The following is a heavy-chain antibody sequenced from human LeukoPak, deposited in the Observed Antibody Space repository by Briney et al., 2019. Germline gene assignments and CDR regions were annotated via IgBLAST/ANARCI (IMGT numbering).Heavy chain of an antibody. V-gene: IGHV1-58*02. D-gene: IGHD2-15*01. CDR2: IVVCSGNT. Sequence: ASVKVSCKASGFTFTSSAMQWVRQARGQRLEGRGWIVVCSGNTNYTQKFQERVTLTSDMSTSTAYMELSSLRSEDTAVYYCAADGVVAHHNWFDPWGQGTLVTVSS. CDR3: AADGVVAHHNWFDP. J-gene: IGHJ5*02. CDR1: GFTFTSSA.